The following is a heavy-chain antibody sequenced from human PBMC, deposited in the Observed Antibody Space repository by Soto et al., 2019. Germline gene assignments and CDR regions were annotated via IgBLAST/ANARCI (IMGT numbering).Heavy chain of an antibody. CDR2: IWNDGSNE. V-gene: IGHV3-33*01. Sequence: QVQLVESGGGVVQPGGSLRLSCEASEFPFSSFGIHWVRQAPGKGLEWLAIIWNDGSNEYYADSVKGRFTISRDNSKNTVYLQVSNLRAEDTAVYFCARDQTDSGGYADSWGQGTLVTVSS. CDR3: ARDQTDSGGYADS. D-gene: IGHD3-22*01. CDR1: EFPFSSFG. J-gene: IGHJ4*02.